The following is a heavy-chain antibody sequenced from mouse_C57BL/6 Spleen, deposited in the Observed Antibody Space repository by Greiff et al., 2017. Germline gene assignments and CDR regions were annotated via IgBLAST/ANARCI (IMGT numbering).Heavy chain of an antibody. D-gene: IGHD1-1*01. Sequence: EVKLVESGGGLVKPGGSLKLSCAASGFTFSSYAMSWVRQTPEKRLEWVATISDGGSYTYYPDNVKGRFTISRDNAKNNLYLQMSHLKSEDTAMYYCARAHYYYGSSYDWYFDVWGTGTTVTVSS. J-gene: IGHJ1*03. CDR1: GFTFSSYA. CDR3: ARAHYYYGSSYDWYFDV. V-gene: IGHV5-4*03. CDR2: ISDGGSYT.